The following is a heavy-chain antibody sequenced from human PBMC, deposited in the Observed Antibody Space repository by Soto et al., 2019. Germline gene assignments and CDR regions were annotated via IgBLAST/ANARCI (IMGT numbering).Heavy chain of an antibody. D-gene: IGHD5-18*01. V-gene: IGHV4-34*01. CDR3: DICARDGYNACYYDFLDV. J-gene: IGHJ6*02. CDR2: IKHRGRT. CDR1: GLSTSAYY. Sequence: PPETLSLTCADYGLSTSAYYWSWIRQPPGKGLERIGEIKHRGRTNYNPSLKSRATTAVVTNKNQFSLRMSSAPTADPDMSDRDICARDGYNACYYDFLDVWGQGTTVTVSS.